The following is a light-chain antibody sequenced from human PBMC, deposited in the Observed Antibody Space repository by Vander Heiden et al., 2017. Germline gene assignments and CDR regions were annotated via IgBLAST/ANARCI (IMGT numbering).Light chain of an antibody. CDR1: QDISNY. CDR2: DES. V-gene: IGKV1-33*01. Sequence: DIQMTQSPSSLSASVGDRVTITCQASQDISNYLNWYQQKPRKDPKLLIYDESNLEAGVPSRFSGSGAGTDVTFTISSLLPAEIAAYYCQQYDNLPPLTFGGGTKVEIK. CDR3: QQYDNLPPLT. J-gene: IGKJ4*01.